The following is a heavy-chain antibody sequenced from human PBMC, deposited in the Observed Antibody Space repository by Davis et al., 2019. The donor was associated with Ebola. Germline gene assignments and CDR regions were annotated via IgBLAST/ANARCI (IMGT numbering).Heavy chain of an antibody. J-gene: IGHJ6*02. Sequence: GGSLRLSCAASGFTFSSYDMHWVRQATGKGLEWVSAIGTAGDTYYPGSVKGRFTISRDNSKNTLYLQMNSLRAEDTAVYYCARDMTTVTALLIYGMDVWGQGTTVTVSS. V-gene: IGHV3-13*01. CDR3: ARDMTTVTALLIYGMDV. CDR1: GFTFSSYD. D-gene: IGHD4-17*01. CDR2: IGTAGDT.